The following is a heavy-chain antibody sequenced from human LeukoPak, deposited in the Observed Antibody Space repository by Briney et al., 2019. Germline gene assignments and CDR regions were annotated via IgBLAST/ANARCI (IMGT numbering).Heavy chain of an antibody. CDR2: IYRDGNT. D-gene: IGHD7-27*01. V-gene: IGHV3-53*01. CDR1: GFTVSSNF. CDR3: AKTGGPWD. Sequence: GGSLRLSCAASGFTVSSNFMTWVRQAPGKGVEWVSVIYRDGNTYYAGSGKGRFTISKDTSTNTLELQMNSPRAEDTAVYYCAKTGGPWDWGQGALVTVSS. J-gene: IGHJ4*02.